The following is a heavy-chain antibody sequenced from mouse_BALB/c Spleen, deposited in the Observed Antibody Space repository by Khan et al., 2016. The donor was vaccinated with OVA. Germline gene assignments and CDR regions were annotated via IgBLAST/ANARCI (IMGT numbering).Heavy chain of an antibody. CDR2: ISPGSGDT. CDR3: ARRNYFGYTFAY. V-gene: IGHV1-77*01. Sequence: QVQLQQSGAELARPGASVKLSCKASGYTFTDYYINWVKQRTGQGLEWIGEISPGSGDTYYNERFKGKATLTADKSSRPAYMQLSSRKSEASAVYCCARRNYFGYTFAYWGQGTLVTVSA. CDR1: GYTFTDYY. D-gene: IGHD1-2*01. J-gene: IGHJ3*01.